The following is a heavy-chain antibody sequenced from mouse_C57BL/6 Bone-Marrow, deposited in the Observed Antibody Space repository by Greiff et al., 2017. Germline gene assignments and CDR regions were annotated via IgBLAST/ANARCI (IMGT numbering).Heavy chain of an antibody. D-gene: IGHD1-1*01. J-gene: IGHJ1*03. CDR3: ARQDYGSTWYFDV. V-gene: IGHV5-15*04. Sequence: EVKLVESGGGLVQPGGSLKLSCAASGFTFSDYGMAWVRQAPRTGPGWVAFISNLAYSIYYAYPVTGRFTISSENAKITLYLEMSSLRSEDTAMYYCARQDYGSTWYFDVWGTGTTVTVSS. CDR1: GFTFSDYG. CDR2: ISNLAYSI.